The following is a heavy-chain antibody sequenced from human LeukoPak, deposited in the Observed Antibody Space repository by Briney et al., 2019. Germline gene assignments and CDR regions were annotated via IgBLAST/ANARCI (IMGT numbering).Heavy chain of an antibody. CDR2: IDVAGNT. Sequence: GGSLRLSCAASGFTVSSDYMTWVRRAAGKGLEWVSSIDVAGNTNYADSVRGRFTISRDNSKNTLYLHMNSLRAEDTAVYYCTRDVSGSRPNYWGQGTLVTVTS. D-gene: IGHD3-16*01. V-gene: IGHV3-53*01. CDR1: GFTVSSDY. CDR3: TRDVSGSRPNY. J-gene: IGHJ4*02.